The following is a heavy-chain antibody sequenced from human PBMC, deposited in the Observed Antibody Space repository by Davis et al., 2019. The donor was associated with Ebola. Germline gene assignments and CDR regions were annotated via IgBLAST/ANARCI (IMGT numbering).Heavy chain of an antibody. V-gene: IGHV3-64D*06. CDR1: GLNFRSYN. Sequence: PGGSLRLSCSASGLNFRSYNMHWVRQAPGKGLEFVSAIRNNGDSTYYADSVKGRFTISRDNFKDTLFPQMSSLRSEDTALYYCVAEPTSVGDYWGQGTLVTVSS. CDR2: IRNNGDST. CDR3: VAEPTSVGDY. J-gene: IGHJ4*02. D-gene: IGHD1-14*01.